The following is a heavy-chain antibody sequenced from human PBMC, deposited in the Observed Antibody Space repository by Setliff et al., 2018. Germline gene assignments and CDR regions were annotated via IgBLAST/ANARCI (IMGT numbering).Heavy chain of an antibody. V-gene: IGHV1-18*01. CDR3: AYDSSGYYPGY. CDR2: ISAYSDDT. D-gene: IGHD3-22*01. Sequence: RASVKVSCKASGHTFITFGIGWVRQAPGQGLEWMGWISAYSDDTKYAEKFQGRVTMTMDTSTGTAYMELRSLRSDDTAVYICAYDSSGYYPGYWGQGTLVTVSS. CDR1: GHTFITFG. J-gene: IGHJ4*02.